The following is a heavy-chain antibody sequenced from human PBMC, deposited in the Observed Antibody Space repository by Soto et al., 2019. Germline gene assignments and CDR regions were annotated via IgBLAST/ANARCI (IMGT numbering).Heavy chain of an antibody. CDR1: GGTFSSYA. Sequence: SVKVSCKASGGTFSSYAISWVRQAPGQGLERMGGIIPIFGTANYAQKFQGRVTITADESTSTAYMELSSLRSEDTAVYYCARSYSSGWPADDYWGQGTLVTVSS. CDR3: ARSYSSGWPADDY. D-gene: IGHD6-19*01. CDR2: IIPIFGTA. J-gene: IGHJ4*02. V-gene: IGHV1-69*13.